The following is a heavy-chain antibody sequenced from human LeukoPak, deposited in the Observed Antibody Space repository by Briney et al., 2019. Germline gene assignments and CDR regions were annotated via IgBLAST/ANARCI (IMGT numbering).Heavy chain of an antibody. Sequence: SETLSLTSTVPGGSLSSYYWSWIRQPPRKRLEWIGYIYYSGSTNYSPSLKSRVTISVDTSKNQFSLKLSSVTAADTAVYYCARGYSSSWYDWFDLWGQGTLVTVSS. CDR3: ARGYSSSWYDWFDL. J-gene: IGHJ5*02. CDR2: IYYSGST. V-gene: IGHV4-59*08. D-gene: IGHD6-13*01. CDR1: GGSLSSYY.